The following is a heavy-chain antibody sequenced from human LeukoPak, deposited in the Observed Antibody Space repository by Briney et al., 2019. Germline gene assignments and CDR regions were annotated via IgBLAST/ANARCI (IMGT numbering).Heavy chain of an antibody. CDR1: GYTFTSYG. J-gene: IGHJ5*02. Sequence: GASVTVSFKSSGYTFTSYGINLVRQATGQGLEWMGWMNPNSGNTGYAQKFQGRVTMTRNTSISTAYMELSSLRSEDKAVYYCARGLWFGELSRSGTWFDPWGQGPLVTVSS. CDR2: MNPNSGNT. D-gene: IGHD3-10*01. V-gene: IGHV1-8*01. CDR3: ARGLWFGELSRSGTWFDP.